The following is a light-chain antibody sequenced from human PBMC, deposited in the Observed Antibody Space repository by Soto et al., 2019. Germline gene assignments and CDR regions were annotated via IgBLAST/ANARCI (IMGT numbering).Light chain of an antibody. J-gene: IGKJ3*01. V-gene: IGKV3-20*01. CDR3: QQAKSFPPT. CDR2: GAS. CDR1: QSVSSNY. Sequence: EIVLTQSPGTLSLSPGARATLSCRASQSVSSNYLAWYQQKPGQAPRLLIHGASSRATGIPDRFSGSGSGTDYTLTISSLQPEDLPIYYGQQAKSFPPTYGPGTKVDIK.